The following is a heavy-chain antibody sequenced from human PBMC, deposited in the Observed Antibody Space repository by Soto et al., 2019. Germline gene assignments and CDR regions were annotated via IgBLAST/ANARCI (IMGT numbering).Heavy chain of an antibody. CDR1: GFTFSSYG. D-gene: IGHD3-3*01. V-gene: IGHV3-33*01. CDR3: ARASYDFWSTYYYYYMDV. Sequence: PGGSLRLSCAASGFTFSSYGMHWVRQAPGKGLEWVAVIWYDGSNKYYADSVKGRFTISRDNSKNTLYLQMNSLRAEDTAVYYCARASYDFWSTYYYYYMDVWGKGTTVTVSS. J-gene: IGHJ6*03. CDR2: IWYDGSNK.